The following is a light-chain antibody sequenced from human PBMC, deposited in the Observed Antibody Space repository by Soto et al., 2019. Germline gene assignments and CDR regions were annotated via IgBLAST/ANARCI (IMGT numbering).Light chain of an antibody. CDR3: ISYTSDDVRYV. J-gene: IGLJ1*01. Sequence: QSVLTQPTSVSGSPGQSITISCTGNHNDIGAYDYVPWYQHHPGRAPKLIVSEVSHRPSGVSNRFSGSKSGNTASLTISGLQSEDEADYYCISYTSDDVRYVFGTGTRSPS. CDR1: HNDIGAYDY. CDR2: EVS. V-gene: IGLV2-14*01.